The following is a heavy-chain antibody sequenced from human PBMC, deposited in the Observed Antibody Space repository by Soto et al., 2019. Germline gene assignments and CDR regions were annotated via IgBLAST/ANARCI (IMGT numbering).Heavy chain of an antibody. D-gene: IGHD6-13*01. J-gene: IGHJ4*02. CDR1: GFTFSSYA. CDR2: ISGSGGST. V-gene: IGHV3-23*01. CDR3: ATKSSIAAAGIIDY. Sequence: GGSLRLSCAASGFTFSSYAMSWVRQAPGKGLEWVSAISGSGGSTYYADSVKGRFTISRDNSKNTLYLQMNSLRAEDTAVYYCATKSSIAAAGIIDYWGQGTLVTVSS.